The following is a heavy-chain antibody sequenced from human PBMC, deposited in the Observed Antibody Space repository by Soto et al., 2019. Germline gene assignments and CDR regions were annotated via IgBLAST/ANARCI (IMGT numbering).Heavy chain of an antibody. Sequence: QVQLVQSGGEVKKPGASVNVSCKASGYTFTSYGICWVRQAPGQGLEWMGWVSSNNGNTEYAQKIQDRVTMTTDTSTTTAYMELRNLRSDDTAIYYCARDGGFSRGCDFWGQGTLLTISS. CDR3: ARDGGFSRGCDF. CDR1: GYTFTSYG. J-gene: IGHJ4*02. D-gene: IGHD5-18*01. CDR2: VSSNNGNT. V-gene: IGHV1-18*04.